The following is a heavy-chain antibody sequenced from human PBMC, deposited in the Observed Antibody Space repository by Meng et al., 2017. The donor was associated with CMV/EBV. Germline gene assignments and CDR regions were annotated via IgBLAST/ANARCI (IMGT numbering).Heavy chain of an antibody. J-gene: IGHJ6*02. D-gene: IGHD3-3*01. V-gene: IGHV4-34*01. CDR1: GGSSSGYY. CDR3: ARIGAEYYDFWSGYYTDYYYGMDV. CDR2: INHSGST. Sequence: SETLSLTCAVYGGSSSGYYWSWIRQPPGKGLEWIGEINHSGSTNYNPSLKSRVTISVDTSKNQFSLKLSSVTAADTAVYYCARIGAEYYDFWSGYYTDYYYGMDVWGQGTTVTVSS.